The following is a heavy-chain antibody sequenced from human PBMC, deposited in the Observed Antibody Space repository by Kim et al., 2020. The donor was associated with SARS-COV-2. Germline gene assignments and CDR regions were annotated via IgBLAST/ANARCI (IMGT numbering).Heavy chain of an antibody. V-gene: IGHV1-3*01. Sequence: KYSQKCQGRVTITRDTSASTAYVGLSRLRSEDTAVYYCARGGAVAGYFDYWGQGTLVTVSS. CDR3: ARGGAVAGYFDY. D-gene: IGHD6-19*01. J-gene: IGHJ4*02.